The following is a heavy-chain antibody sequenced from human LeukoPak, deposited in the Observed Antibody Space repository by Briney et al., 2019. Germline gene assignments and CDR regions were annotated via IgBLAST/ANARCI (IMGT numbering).Heavy chain of an antibody. CDR1: GFSFSTYS. J-gene: IGHJ4*02. Sequence: PGGSLRLSCTASGFSFSTYSMNWVRQAPGKGLEWVSYIVGSSSNIYYAGSVKGRFTISRDNAKNSLYLQMDSLRAEDTAVYYCATDSPETAVFDYWGQGTLVTVSS. CDR3: ATDSPETAVFDY. D-gene: IGHD1-1*01. CDR2: IVGSSSNI. V-gene: IGHV3-48*04.